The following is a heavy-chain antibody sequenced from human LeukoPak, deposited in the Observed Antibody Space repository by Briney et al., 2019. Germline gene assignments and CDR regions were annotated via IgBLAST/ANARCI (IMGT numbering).Heavy chain of an antibody. J-gene: IGHJ4*02. V-gene: IGHV3-21*06. D-gene: IGHD3-10*01. CDR3: ARDPFGELFSDY. CDR2: ISSSSSYI. CDR1: GFTFSSYS. Sequence: GGSLRLSCAASGFTFSSYSMNWVRQAPGKGLEWVSSISSSSSYIYYADSVKGRFTISRDNAKNSLYLQMNSLGAEDTAVYYCARDPFGELFSDYWGQGTLVTVSS.